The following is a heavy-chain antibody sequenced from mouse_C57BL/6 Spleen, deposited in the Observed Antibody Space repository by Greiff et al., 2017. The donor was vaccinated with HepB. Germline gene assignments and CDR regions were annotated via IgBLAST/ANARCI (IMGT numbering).Heavy chain of an antibody. Sequence: EVKLMESGGGLVQPGGSLSLSCAASGFTFTDYYMSWVRQPPGKALEWLGFIRNKANGYTTEYSASVKGRFTISRDNSQSILYLQMNALRAEDSATYYCARMGIYYDYDGAMDYWGQGTSVTVSS. CDR2: IRNKANGYTT. J-gene: IGHJ4*01. CDR3: ARMGIYYDYDGAMDY. V-gene: IGHV7-3*01. D-gene: IGHD2-4*01. CDR1: GFTFTDYY.